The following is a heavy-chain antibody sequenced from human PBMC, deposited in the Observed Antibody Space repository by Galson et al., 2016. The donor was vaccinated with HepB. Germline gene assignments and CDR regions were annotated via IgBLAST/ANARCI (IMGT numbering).Heavy chain of an antibody. J-gene: IGHJ6*03. CDR1: GFTFSSYG. Sequence: SLRLSCAASGFTFSSYGMHWVRQAPGKGLEWVAVTWYDGINKYYADSVKGRFTISRDNSKNTLYLQMNSLRAEDTAVYYCARDWEPFGVVNCYMDVWGKGTTVTVSS. CDR2: TWYDGINK. D-gene: IGHD3-3*01. CDR3: ARDWEPFGVVNCYMDV. V-gene: IGHV3-33*01.